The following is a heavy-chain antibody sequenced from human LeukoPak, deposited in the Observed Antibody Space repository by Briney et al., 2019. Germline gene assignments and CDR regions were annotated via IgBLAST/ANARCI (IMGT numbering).Heavy chain of an antibody. Sequence: SETLSLTCTVSGGSISSYYWSWIRQPPGKGLEWIGYIYTSGSTNYNPSLKSRVTISVDTSKNQFSLKLSPVTAADTAVYYCARQYCSSTSCYDAFDIWGQGTMVTVSS. V-gene: IGHV4-4*09. CDR1: GGSISSYY. J-gene: IGHJ3*02. D-gene: IGHD2-2*01. CDR3: ARQYCSSTSCYDAFDI. CDR2: IYTSGST.